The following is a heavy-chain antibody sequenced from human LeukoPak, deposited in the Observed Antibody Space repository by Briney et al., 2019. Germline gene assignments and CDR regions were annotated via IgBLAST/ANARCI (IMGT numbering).Heavy chain of an antibody. V-gene: IGHV3-15*01. J-gene: IGHJ4*02. Sequence: GSLRLSCAASGFNFSNVWMSWVRQVPGKGLEWVRHIKTKTGGETADYAAPLKGRFSISRDDSKNTVYLQLDSLETEDTAVYFCATVEITGNRPDYWGQGALV. CDR2: IKTKTGGETA. CDR3: ATVEITGNRPDY. D-gene: IGHD1-20*01. CDR1: GFNFSNVW.